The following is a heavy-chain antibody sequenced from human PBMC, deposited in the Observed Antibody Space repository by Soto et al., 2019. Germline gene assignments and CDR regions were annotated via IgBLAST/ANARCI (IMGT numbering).Heavy chain of an antibody. J-gene: IGHJ5*02. V-gene: IGHV4-30-2*01. D-gene: IGHD6-6*01. CDR1: GGSISSGGYS. Sequence: SETLSLTCAVSGGSISSGGYSWSWIRQPPGKGLEWTGYIYHSGSTYYNPSLKSRVTISVDRSKNQFSLKLSSVTAADTAVYYCASYSSSPEGDWFDPWGQGTLVTVSS. CDR2: IYHSGST. CDR3: ASYSSSPEGDWFDP.